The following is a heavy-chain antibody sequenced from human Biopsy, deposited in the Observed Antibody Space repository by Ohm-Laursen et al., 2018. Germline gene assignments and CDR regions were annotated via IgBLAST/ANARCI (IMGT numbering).Heavy chain of an antibody. J-gene: IGHJ6*02. CDR1: GGSISSDY. D-gene: IGHD2/OR15-2a*01. Sequence: TLSLTCTVSGGSISSDYWSWIRQTPGKGLEWIGYIYYSGSTNDNPSLKSRVTISVDTSKNQFSLRLNSVTAADTAVYYCARATNSTGWPYYYFYGMDVWGQGTTVTVSS. CDR3: ARATNSTGWPYYYFYGMDV. V-gene: IGHV4-59*01. CDR2: IYYSGST.